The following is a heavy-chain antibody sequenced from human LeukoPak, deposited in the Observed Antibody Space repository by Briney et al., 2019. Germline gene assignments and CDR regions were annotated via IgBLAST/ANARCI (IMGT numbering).Heavy chain of an antibody. J-gene: IGHJ5*02. D-gene: IGHD2-2*01. V-gene: IGHV3-64D*06. CDR1: GFTFSSYA. CDR2: ISSNGGST. CDR3: VKDAVPATMHRSWFDP. Sequence: AGTLRLSCSASGFTFSSYAMHWVRQAPGKGLEYVSAISSNGGSTYYADSVKRRFTISRDNSKNTLYLQMSSLRAEDTAADDGVKDAVPATMHRSWFDPWGQGTLVTVSS.